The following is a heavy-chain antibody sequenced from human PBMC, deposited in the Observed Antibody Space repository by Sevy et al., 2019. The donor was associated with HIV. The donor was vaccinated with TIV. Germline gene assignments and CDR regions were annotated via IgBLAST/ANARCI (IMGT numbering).Heavy chain of an antibody. CDR3: ARDAGGGTTNSGLDV. D-gene: IGHD1-7*01. J-gene: IGHJ6*02. Sequence: ASVKVSCKASGYTFTDEYLHWVRQAPGQGFEWIGRIFPNSGVTKSAQRFRGRVTMTRDTSISTAYMELSGLRSDDTAVYYCARDAGGGTTNSGLDVWGQGTTVTVSS. V-gene: IGHV1-2*06. CDR2: IFPNSGVT. CDR1: GYTFTDEY.